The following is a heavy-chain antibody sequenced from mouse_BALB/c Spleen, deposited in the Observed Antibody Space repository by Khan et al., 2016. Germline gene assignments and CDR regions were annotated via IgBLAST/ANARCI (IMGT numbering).Heavy chain of an antibody. J-gene: IGHJ3*01. Sequence: MQLVESGPGLVAPSQSLSITCTVSGFSLTGFSVNWVRQPPGKALEWLGMIWGDGSTDYNSGLKSRLSFSKDDSKSQVFLKMNSLQTDDTARYFCASYYDYDGGFAYWGQGTLVTVSA. CDR3: ASYYDYDGGFAY. V-gene: IGHV2-6-7*01. D-gene: IGHD2-4*01. CDR2: IWGDGST. CDR1: GFSLTGFS.